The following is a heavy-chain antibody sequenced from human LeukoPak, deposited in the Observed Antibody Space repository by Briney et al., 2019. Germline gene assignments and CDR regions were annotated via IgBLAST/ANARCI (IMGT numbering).Heavy chain of an antibody. Sequence: GGSLRLSCAASGFTFRDAWMTWVRQAPGKGLEWVGRIRSKTDGGTTDYAVSVQGRFTISRDDSKNTLYLQMSSLKTEDTAVYYCTTDRGGATVFDYWGQGTLVTVSS. J-gene: IGHJ4*02. V-gene: IGHV3-15*01. CDR3: TTDRGGATVFDY. D-gene: IGHD1-26*01. CDR1: GFTFRDAW. CDR2: IRSKTDGGTT.